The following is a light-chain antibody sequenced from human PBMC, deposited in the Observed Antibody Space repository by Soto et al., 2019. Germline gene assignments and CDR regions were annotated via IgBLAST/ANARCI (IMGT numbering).Light chain of an antibody. CDR3: SSFTSSSTLV. CDR2: DVS. CDR1: SSDVGSYNR. J-gene: IGLJ2*01. V-gene: IGLV2-18*02. Sequence: SVLTQPPSVSGSPGQSVTISCTGTSSDVGSYNRVSWYQQPPGTAPKLIIYDVSNRPSGVPDRFSGSKSGNTASLTISGLQAEDEADYYCSSFTSSSTLVFGGGTQLTVL.